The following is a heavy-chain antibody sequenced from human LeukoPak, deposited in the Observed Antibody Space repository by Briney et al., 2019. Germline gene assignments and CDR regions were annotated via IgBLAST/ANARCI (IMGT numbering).Heavy chain of an antibody. CDR2: IYYSGST. Sequence: PSETLSLTCTVSGGSISSGDYYWSWIRQPPGKGLEWIGYIYYSGSTYYNPSLKSRVTISVDTSKNQFSLKLSSVTAADTAVYYCARALVVRGVNIDYWGQGTLVTVSS. V-gene: IGHV4-30-4*01. D-gene: IGHD3-10*01. CDR3: ARALVVRGVNIDY. J-gene: IGHJ4*02. CDR1: GGSISSGDYY.